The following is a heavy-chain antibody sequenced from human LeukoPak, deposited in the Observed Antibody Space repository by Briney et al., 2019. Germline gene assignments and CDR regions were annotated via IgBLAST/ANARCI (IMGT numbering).Heavy chain of an antibody. D-gene: IGHD3-22*01. CDR1: GGSISSGSYY. Sequence: SETLSLTCTVSGGSISSGSYYWSWIRQPAGKRLEWIGHIYRSGSTNYNPSLKSRVTISVDTSKNQFSLKLSSLTAADTAIYSCASGPSKYHRSVYSIDYWGQGTLVTVSS. CDR2: IYRSGST. J-gene: IGHJ4*02. CDR3: ASGPSKYHRSVYSIDY. V-gene: IGHV4-61*09.